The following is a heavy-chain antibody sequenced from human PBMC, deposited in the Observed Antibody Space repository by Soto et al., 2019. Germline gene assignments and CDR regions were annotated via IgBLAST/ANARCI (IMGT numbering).Heavy chain of an antibody. D-gene: IGHD6-19*01. CDR3: AREGVAGDYFDY. J-gene: IGHJ4*02. V-gene: IGHV4-31*03. Sequence: SETLSLTCTVSGGSISSGGYYWSWIRQHPGKGLEWIGYIYYSGSTYYNPSLKSRVTISVDTSKNQFSLKLSPVTAADTAVYYCAREGVAGDYFDYWGQGTLVTVSS. CDR1: GGSISSGGYY. CDR2: IYYSGST.